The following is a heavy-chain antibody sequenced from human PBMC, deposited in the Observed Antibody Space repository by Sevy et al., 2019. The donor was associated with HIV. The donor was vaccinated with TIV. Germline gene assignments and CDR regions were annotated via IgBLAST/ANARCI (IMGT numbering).Heavy chain of an antibody. J-gene: IGHJ6*01. D-gene: IGHD6-13*01. Sequence: GGSLRLSCVASGFAFSRYGMHWVRQAPGKGLEWVALISNDGSDKNYGDSMKGRFTISRDNSRDTVDLQMNSLRAEDTAVYYCANSRGRFDGSSWIYYYYDIDVWGQGTTVTVSS. V-gene: IGHV3-30*18. CDR1: GFAFSRYG. CDR3: ANSRGRFDGSSWIYYYYDIDV. CDR2: ISNDGSDK.